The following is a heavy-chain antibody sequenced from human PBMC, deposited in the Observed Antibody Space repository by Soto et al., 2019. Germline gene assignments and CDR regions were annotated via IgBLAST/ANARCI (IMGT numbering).Heavy chain of an antibody. CDR1: GYTFTNYG. V-gene: IGHV1-18*01. J-gene: IGHJ1*01. Sequence: QVQLVQSGAEVKKPGASVKVSCKASGYTFTNYGISWVRQAPGQGLEWMGWISTYNGNTNYVQKLQGRITMTTDAATSTAYMELRSLRSDDTAVYYCARRSDYDGSGYYLEYCHHWGQGTLVTVSS. CDR3: ARRSDYDGSGYYLEYCHH. D-gene: IGHD3-22*01. CDR2: ISTYNGNT.